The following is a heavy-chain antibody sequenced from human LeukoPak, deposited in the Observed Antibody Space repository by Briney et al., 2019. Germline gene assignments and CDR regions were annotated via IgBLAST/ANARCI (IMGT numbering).Heavy chain of an antibody. CDR2: INPNSGGT. D-gene: IGHD2-2*01. J-gene: IGHJ6*03. Sequence: ASVKVSCKASGYTFTGYYMHWVRQAPGQGLEWMGWINPNSGGTNYAQKFQGRVTMTRDTSISTAYMELSRLRSDDTAAYYCASRGPDIVVVPAAAAYYYYYMDVWGKGTTVTISS. V-gene: IGHV1-2*02. CDR1: GYTFTGYY. CDR3: ASRGPDIVVVPAAAAYYYYYMDV.